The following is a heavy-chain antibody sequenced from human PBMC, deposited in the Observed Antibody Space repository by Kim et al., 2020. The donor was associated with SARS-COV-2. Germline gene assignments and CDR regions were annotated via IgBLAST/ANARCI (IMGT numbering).Heavy chain of an antibody. J-gene: IGHJ4*02. V-gene: IGHV3-48*02. Sequence: GGSLRLSCAASGFTFSSYCMNWVRQAPGKGLEWVSYINSSGSTLYYADSVKGRFTISRDNAKNPLYLQMNSLRDEDTAVYYCARDLGGKAGAGINLDYWGQGTLVTVSS. D-gene: IGHD6-13*01. CDR1: GFTFSSYC. CDR2: INSSGSTL. CDR3: ARDLGGKAGAGINLDY.